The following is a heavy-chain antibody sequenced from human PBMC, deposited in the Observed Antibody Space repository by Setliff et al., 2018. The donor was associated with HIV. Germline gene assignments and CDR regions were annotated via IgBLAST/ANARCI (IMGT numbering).Heavy chain of an antibody. Sequence: PSETLSLTCPVSGYSISSGYYWGWIRQPPGRGLEWIGAIHHSGNTYYNPSLKSRVTISVDTSKNLFSLKVNSVTAADTAVYYCARDNSYYYGSGSHYWYGMDVWGQGTTVTVSS. CDR3: ARDNSYYYGSGSHYWYGMDV. J-gene: IGHJ6*01. CDR1: GYSISSGYY. D-gene: IGHD3-10*01. CDR2: IHHSGNT. V-gene: IGHV4-38-2*02.